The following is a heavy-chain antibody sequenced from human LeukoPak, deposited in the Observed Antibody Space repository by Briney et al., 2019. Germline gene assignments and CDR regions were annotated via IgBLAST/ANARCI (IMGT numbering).Heavy chain of an antibody. J-gene: IGHJ6*02. CDR3: ARGPNCSGGSCYYYYGMDV. CDR2: ISAYNGNT. Sequence: GASVTVSCKASGYTFTSYGISWVRQAPGQGLEWMGWISAYNGNTNYAQKLQGRVTMTTDTSTSTAYMELRSLRSDDTAVYYCARGPNCSGGSCYYYYGMDVWGQGTTVTVSS. V-gene: IGHV1-18*01. CDR1: GYTFTSYG. D-gene: IGHD2-15*01.